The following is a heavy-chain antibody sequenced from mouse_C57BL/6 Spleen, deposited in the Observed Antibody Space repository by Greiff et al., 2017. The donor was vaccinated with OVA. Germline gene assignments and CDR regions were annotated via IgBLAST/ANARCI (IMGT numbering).Heavy chain of an antibody. CDR2: IYPGSGST. CDR3: ARREGYGNYGGFNYAMDY. J-gene: IGHJ4*01. D-gene: IGHD2-10*02. V-gene: IGHV1-55*01. CDR1: GYTFTSYW. Sequence: VQLQQPGAELVKPGASVKMSCKASGYTFTSYWITWVKQRPGQGLEWIGDIYPGSGSTNYNEKFKSKATLTVDTSSSTAYMQLSSLTSEDSAVYYCARREGYGNYGGFNYAMDYWGQGTSVTVSS.